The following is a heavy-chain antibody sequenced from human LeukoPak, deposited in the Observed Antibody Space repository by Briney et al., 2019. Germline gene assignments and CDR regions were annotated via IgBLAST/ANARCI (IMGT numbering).Heavy chain of an antibody. CDR1: GFTFSSYS. J-gene: IGHJ5*02. V-gene: IGHV4-59*08. D-gene: IGHD3-3*01. CDR3: AKHVGGGGVLRFDP. Sequence: GSLRLSCAASGFTFSSYSMNWVRQAPGKGLEWIGYIYYSGSTNYNPSLKSRVTILVDTSKNQFSLKLTSVTAADTAVYYCAKHVGGGGVLRFDPWGQGTLVTVSS. CDR2: IYYSGST.